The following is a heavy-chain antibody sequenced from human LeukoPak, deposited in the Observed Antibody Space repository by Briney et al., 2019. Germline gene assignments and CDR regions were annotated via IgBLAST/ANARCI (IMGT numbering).Heavy chain of an antibody. CDR1: GFTFSSYG. J-gene: IGHJ5*02. V-gene: IGHV3-33*01. CDR2: IWYDGSNE. D-gene: IGHD6-13*01. Sequence: PGGSLRLSCVASGFTFSSYGMHWVRQAPGKGLEWLAVIWYDGSNEYYADAVKGRFTISRDNSKNTLYLQMNSLRAEDTAVYYCARDRLQEMVLGDWFDRWGHGTLVTVSS. CDR3: ARDRLQEMVLGDWFDR.